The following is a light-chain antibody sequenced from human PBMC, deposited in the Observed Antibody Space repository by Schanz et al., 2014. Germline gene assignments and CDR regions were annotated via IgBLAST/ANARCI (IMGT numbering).Light chain of an antibody. J-gene: IGLJ3*02. CDR1: SSNIGSNT. CDR2: SSN. V-gene: IGLV1-47*02. CDR3: AAWDDSLSAWV. Sequence: QSVLTQPPSASGTPGQRVTISCSGGSSNIGSNTVDWYQQLPGTAPKLLIYSSNQRPSGVPDRFSGSKSATSASLAISGLRSDDEADYYCAAWDDSLSAWVFGGGTKLTVL.